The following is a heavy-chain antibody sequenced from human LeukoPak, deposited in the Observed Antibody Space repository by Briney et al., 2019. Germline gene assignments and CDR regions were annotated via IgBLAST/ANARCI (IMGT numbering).Heavy chain of an antibody. CDR3: ARDRGGSYYGYYYYYMDV. D-gene: IGHD1-26*01. CDR2: IYSGSI. V-gene: IGHV4-59*01. J-gene: IGHJ6*03. CDR1: GGSISDYY. Sequence: SETLSLTCTVSGGSISDYYWSWIRQPPGKGLEWIGYIYSGSINYNPSFKSRVTISVDTSKNQFSLKLSSVTAADTAVYYCARDRGGSYYGYYYYYMDVWGKGTTVTISS.